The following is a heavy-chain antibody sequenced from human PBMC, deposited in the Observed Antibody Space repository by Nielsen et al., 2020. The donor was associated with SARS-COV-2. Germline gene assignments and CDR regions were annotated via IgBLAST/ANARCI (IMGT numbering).Heavy chain of an antibody. CDR1: GGSISSYY. CDR2: IYYSGST. V-gene: IGHV4-59*01. J-gene: IGHJ5*02. CDR3: ARDLGYYYDSSGYRVGWFDP. D-gene: IGHD3-22*01. Sequence: SETLSLTCTVSGGSISSYYWSWIRQPPGKGLEWIGYIYYSGSTNYNPSLKSRVTISVDTSKNQFSLKLSSVTAADTAVYYCARDLGYYYDSSGYRVGWFDPWGQGTLVTVSS.